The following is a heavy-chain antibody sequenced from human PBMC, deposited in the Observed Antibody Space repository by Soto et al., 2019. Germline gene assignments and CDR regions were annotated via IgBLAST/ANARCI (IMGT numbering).Heavy chain of an antibody. Sequence: QGQLVQSGVEVKKPGASVKVSCTASGNTFTNFGVTWVRQAPGQGLEWMGWINPYTDDPSYAQKFQGRVTMTIDTSTSTAYLDLRRLTSDDTAVYYCARVIPGPEAWFHPWGQGTLVTVSS. CDR1: GNTFTNFG. D-gene: IGHD2-2*01. CDR2: INPYTDDP. J-gene: IGHJ5*02. V-gene: IGHV1-18*01. CDR3: ARVIPGPEAWFHP.